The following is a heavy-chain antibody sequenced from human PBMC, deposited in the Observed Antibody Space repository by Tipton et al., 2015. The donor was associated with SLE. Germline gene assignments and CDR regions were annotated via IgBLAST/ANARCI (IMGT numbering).Heavy chain of an antibody. CDR2: IDHSGST. D-gene: IGHD6-19*01. J-gene: IGHJ5*02. CDR1: GYSISSGYY. Sequence: TLSLTCVVSGYSISSGYYWGWIRQPPGKGLEWIGEIDHSGSTNYNPSLKSRVTISLDTSKNQFSLKLSSVTAADTAVYYCARDRGWSEDNWFDPWGQGTLVTVSS. V-gene: IGHV4-38-2*02. CDR3: ARDRGWSEDNWFDP.